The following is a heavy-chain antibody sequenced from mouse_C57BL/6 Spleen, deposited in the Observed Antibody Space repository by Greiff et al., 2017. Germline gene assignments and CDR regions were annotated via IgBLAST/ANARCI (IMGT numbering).Heavy chain of an antibody. J-gene: IGHJ1*03. D-gene: IGHD1-1*01. Sequence: VHVKQSGTVLARPGASVKMSCKTSGYTFTSYWMHWVKQRPGQGLEWIGAIYPGNSDTSYNQKFKGKAKLTAVTSASTAYMELSSLTNEDSAVYYCTRSHYYGSSYETWYFDVWGTGTTVTVSS. CDR2: IYPGNSDT. CDR3: TRSHYYGSSYETWYFDV. V-gene: IGHV1-5*01. CDR1: GYTFTSYW.